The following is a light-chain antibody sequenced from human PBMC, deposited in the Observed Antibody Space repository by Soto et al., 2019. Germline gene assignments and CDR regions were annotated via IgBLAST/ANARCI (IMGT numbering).Light chain of an antibody. V-gene: IGLV1-51*01. CDR3: GTWDSSLSAVL. Sequence: QSALTQPPSVSAAPGQKVTISCSGSNSNIGNNYVSWYQQLPGTAPKLLIYDNNKRPSGIPDRFSGSKSGTSATLGITGLQTGDEADYYCGTWDSSLSAVLFGGGTKLTVL. CDR2: DNN. J-gene: IGLJ2*01. CDR1: NSNIGNNY.